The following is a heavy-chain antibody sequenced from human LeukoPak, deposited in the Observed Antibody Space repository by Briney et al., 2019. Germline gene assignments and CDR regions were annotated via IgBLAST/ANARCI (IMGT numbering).Heavy chain of an antibody. D-gene: IGHD2-21*02. J-gene: IGHJ6*03. CDR1: GGSISSGSYY. Sequence: SETLSLTCTVSGGSISSGSYYWSWIRQPAGKGLEWIVRIYTSGSTNYNPSLKSRVTISVDTSKNQFSLKLSSVTAADTAGYYCARGHHDCGGDCYWYYYYMDVWGKGTTVTISS. CDR3: ARGHHDCGGDCYWYYYYMDV. V-gene: IGHV4-61*02. CDR2: IYTSGST.